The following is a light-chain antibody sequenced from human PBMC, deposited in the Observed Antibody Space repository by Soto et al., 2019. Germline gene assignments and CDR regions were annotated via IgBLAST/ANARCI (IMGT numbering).Light chain of an antibody. CDR2: GAS. CDR3: QQSYSTPRT. Sequence: EIVLTQSPGTLSLSPGEEATLSCRASQSVDSNYLAWYQQKPGQTPRLIIYGASGRADGIPHRFSGSGFGTDFTLTISKVEPEDFATYYCQQSYSTPRTFGQGTKVDIK. CDR1: QSVDSNY. J-gene: IGKJ1*01. V-gene: IGKV3-20*01.